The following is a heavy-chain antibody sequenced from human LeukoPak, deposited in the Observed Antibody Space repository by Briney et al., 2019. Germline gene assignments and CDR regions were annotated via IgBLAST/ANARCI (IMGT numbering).Heavy chain of an antibody. Sequence: PSETLSLTRTVSGGSISSSSYYWGWIRQPPGKGLEGIGSIYYSGSTYYNPSLKSRVTISVDTSKNQFSLKLSSVTAADTAVYYCARRDYYDSSGYYFDYWGQGTLVTVSS. J-gene: IGHJ4*02. V-gene: IGHV4-39*01. CDR2: IYYSGST. CDR1: GGSISSSSYY. CDR3: ARRDYYDSSGYYFDY. D-gene: IGHD3-22*01.